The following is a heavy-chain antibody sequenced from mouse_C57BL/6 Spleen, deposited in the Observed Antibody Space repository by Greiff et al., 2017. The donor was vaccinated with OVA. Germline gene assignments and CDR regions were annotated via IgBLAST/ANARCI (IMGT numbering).Heavy chain of an antibody. CDR1: GFSLTSYA. CDR3: ASIVTTLYYYAMDY. J-gene: IGHJ4*01. CDR2: IWTGGGT. Sequence: VQGVESGPGLVAPSQSLSITCTVSGFSLTSYAISWVRQPPGKGLEWLGVIWTGGGTNYNSALKSRLSISKDNSKSQVFLKMNSLQTDDTARYYCASIVTTLYYYAMDYWGQGTSVTVSS. V-gene: IGHV2-9-1*01. D-gene: IGHD2-5*01.